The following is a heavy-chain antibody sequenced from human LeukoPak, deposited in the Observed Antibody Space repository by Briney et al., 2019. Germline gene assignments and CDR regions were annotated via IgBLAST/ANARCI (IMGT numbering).Heavy chain of an antibody. V-gene: IGHV3-30*02. CDR3: AKDSGATIMGDWFDP. CDR2: IGYDGSNK. D-gene: IGHD5-12*01. CDR1: GFIFSSYG. Sequence: PGGSLRLSCAASGFIFSSYGMHWVRQAPGKGLEWVTFIGYDGSNKYYADSVKGRFTISRDNSKNTLYLQMNSLRAEDTAVYYCAKDSGATIMGDWFDPWGQGTLVTVSS. J-gene: IGHJ5*02.